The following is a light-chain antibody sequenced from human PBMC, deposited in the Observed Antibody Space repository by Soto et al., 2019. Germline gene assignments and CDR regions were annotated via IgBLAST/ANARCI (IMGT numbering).Light chain of an antibody. CDR1: ISNIGSNT. J-gene: IGLJ1*01. V-gene: IGLV1-44*01. CDR2: TAG. Sequence: QAVRTQPLSSSASPGQRVTISCSGGISNIGSNTVAWYQHLPVTAPPRLIFTAGQRPSGVPGRFSGSKSGTSASLAISGLQSEDEGDYYCSAWDNSLNGYVLGPGTKVTVL. CDR3: SAWDNSLNGYV.